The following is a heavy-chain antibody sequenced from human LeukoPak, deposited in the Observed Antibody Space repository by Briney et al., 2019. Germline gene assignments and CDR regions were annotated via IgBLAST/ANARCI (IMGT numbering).Heavy chain of an antibody. CDR3: ARGYYDSSGYYQDAFDI. Sequence: GGSLRLSCAASGFTFSSYAMSWVRQAPGKGLEWVSGISGSGGSTYYADSVKGRFTISRDNSKNTLYLQMNSLRAEDTAVYYCARGYYDSSGYYQDAFDIWGQGTMVTVSS. CDR2: ISGSGGST. V-gene: IGHV3-23*01. J-gene: IGHJ3*02. CDR1: GFTFSSYA. D-gene: IGHD3-22*01.